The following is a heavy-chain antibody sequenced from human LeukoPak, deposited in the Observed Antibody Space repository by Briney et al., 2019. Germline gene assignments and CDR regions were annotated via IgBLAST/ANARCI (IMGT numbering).Heavy chain of an antibody. D-gene: IGHD5-12*01. CDR1: GFTFSSYS. CDR3: AREGVIVATNHYYYYYYMDV. Sequence: GGSLRLSSEASGFTFSSYSINWVRRAPGKGLEWISYISTSTTTIYYANSVKGRFTISRDNAKNTLYLQMNSLRAEDTAVYYCAREGVIVATNHYYYYYYMDVWGKGTTVTVSS. J-gene: IGHJ6*03. CDR2: ISTSTTTI. V-gene: IGHV3-48*01.